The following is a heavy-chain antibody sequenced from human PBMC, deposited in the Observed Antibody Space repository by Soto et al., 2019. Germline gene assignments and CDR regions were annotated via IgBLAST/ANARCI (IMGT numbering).Heavy chain of an antibody. V-gene: IGHV3-30*02. J-gene: IGHJ4*02. CDR3: AKGWSDGKNPIGN. CDR1: GFTFSYYC. Sequence: GSLRLSCAASGFTFSYYCMHWVRQAPGKGLDWVALILSDGRNEYYADSVKGRFTISRDNSKTTVYLQMDSLRGDDTAVYYCAKGWSDGKNPIGNWGQGTLVTVSS. CDR2: ILSDGRNE. D-gene: IGHD3-3*01.